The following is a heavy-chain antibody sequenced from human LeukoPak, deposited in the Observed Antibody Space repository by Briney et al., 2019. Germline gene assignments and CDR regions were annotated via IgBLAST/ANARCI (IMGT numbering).Heavy chain of an antibody. J-gene: IGHJ3*02. CDR3: AKERSYDYGDYEGVLNAFDI. Sequence: GGSLRLSCAASGFTFSSYAMSWVRQAPGKGLEGVSAISGSGGSTYYADSVKGRFTISRDNSKNTLYLQMNSLRAEDTAVYYCAKERSYDYGDYEGVLNAFDIWGQGTMVTVSS. CDR1: GFTFSSYA. D-gene: IGHD4-17*01. V-gene: IGHV3-23*01. CDR2: ISGSGGST.